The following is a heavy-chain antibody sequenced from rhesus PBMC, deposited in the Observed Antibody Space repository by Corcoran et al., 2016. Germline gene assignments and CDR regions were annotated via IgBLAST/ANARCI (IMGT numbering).Heavy chain of an antibody. CDR1: GGSLSDDYY. CDR2: IYGRGGGT. V-gene: IGHV4-106*01. CDR3: ARAYSSGWSVRENSLDV. Sequence: QVQLQESGPGLVKPSETLALTCAVSGGSLSDDYYWSWIRQPAGKGVEWVGYIYGRGGGTNYDPSLKNRVTISIDTSKNQFSLKLSSVTAADTAVYYCARAYSSGWSVRENSLDVWGRGVLVTVSS. J-gene: IGHJ5-2*02. D-gene: IGHD6S26*01.